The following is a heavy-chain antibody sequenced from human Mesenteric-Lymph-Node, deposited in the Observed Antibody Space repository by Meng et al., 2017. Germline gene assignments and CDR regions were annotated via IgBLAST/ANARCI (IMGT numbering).Heavy chain of an antibody. CDR2: IRTDSTYE. CDR1: GFTFSSYH. J-gene: IGHJ4*02. V-gene: IGHV3-21*01. CDR3: ARDRADYFDY. D-gene: IGHD3-10*01. Sequence: GESLKISCAASGFTFSSYHMSWVRQAPGKGLEWVSSIRTDSTYESADSVKGRFTISRDNAKNSLYLQMNSLRAEDTAVYYCARDRADYFDYWGQGTLVTVSS.